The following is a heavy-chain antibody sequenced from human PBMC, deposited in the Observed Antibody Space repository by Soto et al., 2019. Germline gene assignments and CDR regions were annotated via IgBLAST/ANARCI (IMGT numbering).Heavy chain of an antibody. CDR1: GDSVSSDSAA. CDR2: TYYRSKWYN. D-gene: IGHD6-19*01. CDR3: VRSRVFIAVAGMATYYYYYGMDV. V-gene: IGHV6-1*01. J-gene: IGHJ6*02. Sequence: QVQLQQPGPGLVKPSQTLSLTCAISGDSVSSDSAAWNWIRQSASRGLEWLGRTYYRSKWYNDYPVSGNDQITIKPDTSKIHFSMKLNSVTPEDTAVYYCVRSRVFIAVAGMATYYYYYGMDVWGQGTTVTVSS.